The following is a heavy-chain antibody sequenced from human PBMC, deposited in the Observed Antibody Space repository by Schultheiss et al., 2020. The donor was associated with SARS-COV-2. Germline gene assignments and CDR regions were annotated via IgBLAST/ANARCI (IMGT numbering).Heavy chain of an antibody. CDR2: IYWDDDK. J-gene: IGHJ4*02. Sequence: SGPTLVKPTQTLTLTCTFSGFSLSTSGVGVGWIRQPPGKALEWLALIYWDDDKRYSPSLKSRLTITKDTSKNQVVLTMTNMDPVDTATYYCARIRNGDLSFDYWGQGTLVTVSS. D-gene: IGHD4-17*01. V-gene: IGHV2-5*02. CDR3: ARIRNGDLSFDY. CDR1: GFSLSTSGVG.